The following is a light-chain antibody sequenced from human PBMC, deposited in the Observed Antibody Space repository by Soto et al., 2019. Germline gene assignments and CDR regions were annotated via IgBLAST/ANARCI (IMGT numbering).Light chain of an antibody. CDR2: EVS. J-gene: IGLJ3*02. CDR1: SSDVGGYNF. CDR3: ASYTNSGTLEV. V-gene: IGLV2-14*01. Sequence: QSALTQPASVSGSPGQSITISCTGTSSDVGGYNFVSWYQQHPGKAPKLMIYEVSNRPSGVSNRFSGSKSGNTASLTISGLQAEDEADYYCASYTNSGTLEVFGGGTQLTVL.